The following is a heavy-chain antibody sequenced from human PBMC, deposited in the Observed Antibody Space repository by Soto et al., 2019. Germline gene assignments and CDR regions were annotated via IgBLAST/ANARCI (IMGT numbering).Heavy chain of an antibody. CDR2: IYYSGST. J-gene: IGHJ6*03. CDR3: ARDIEITIFGVVNYHMDV. D-gene: IGHD3-3*01. Sequence: SETLSLTCTVSGGSISSSSYYWGWIRQPPGKGLEWIGSIYYSGSTYYNPSLKSRVTISVDTSKNQFSLKLSSVTAADTAVYYCARDIEITIFGVVNYHMDVWGKGTTVTVSS. CDR1: GGSISSSSYY. V-gene: IGHV4-39*02.